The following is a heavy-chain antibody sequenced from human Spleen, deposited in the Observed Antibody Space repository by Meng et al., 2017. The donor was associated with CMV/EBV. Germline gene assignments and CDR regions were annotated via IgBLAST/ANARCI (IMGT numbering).Heavy chain of an antibody. CDR2: IYYTGTT. D-gene: IGHD3-9*01. CDR1: GVSISSPAYS. V-gene: IGHV4-39*07. Sequence: SETLSLTCSVSGVSISSPAYSWGWIRQPPGKGLEWMGTIYYTGTTYDNPSLLSRATISVDTSKNQFSLKLSSVTAADTAVYYCARAQVRYPDWLFNWFAPWGQGTLVTVSS. CDR3: ARAQVRYPDWLFNWFAP. J-gene: IGHJ5*02.